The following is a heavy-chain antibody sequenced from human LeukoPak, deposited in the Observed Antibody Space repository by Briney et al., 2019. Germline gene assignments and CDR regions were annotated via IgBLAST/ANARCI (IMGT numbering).Heavy chain of an antibody. Sequence: GGSLRLSCAASGFTFNMYRMTWVRQAPGKGLESVAYINKDGSDKYYVGSVKGRFTVSRDNAKNSLYLQMNSLRAEDTAVYYCARDAGYGGNSDYWGQGTLVTVSS. CDR3: ARDAGYGGNSDY. CDR1: GFTFNMYR. V-gene: IGHV3-7*01. D-gene: IGHD4-23*01. J-gene: IGHJ4*02. CDR2: INKDGSDK.